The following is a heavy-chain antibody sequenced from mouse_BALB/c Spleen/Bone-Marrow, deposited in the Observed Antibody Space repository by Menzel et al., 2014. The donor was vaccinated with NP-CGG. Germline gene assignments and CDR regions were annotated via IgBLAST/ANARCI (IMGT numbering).Heavy chain of an antibody. CDR1: GFTFSSFG. CDR3: ARGGNYAWFAY. CDR2: ISSGSSTI. V-gene: IGHV5-17*02. Sequence: DVMLVESGGGLVQPGGSRKLSCAASGFTFSSFGMHWVRQAPEKGLEWVAYISSGSSTIYYADTVKGRSTISRDNPKNTLFLQMTSLRSEDTAMYYCARGGNYAWFAYWGQGTLVTVSA. D-gene: IGHD2-1*01. J-gene: IGHJ3*01.